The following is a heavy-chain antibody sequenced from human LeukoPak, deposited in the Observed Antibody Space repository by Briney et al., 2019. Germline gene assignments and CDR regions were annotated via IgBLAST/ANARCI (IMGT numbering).Heavy chain of an antibody. CDR1: GFTFPTFW. CDR3: ARMQMDTGYRPFDI. V-gene: IGHV3-7*01. D-gene: IGHD5-24*01. Sequence: PGGSLRLSCAASGFTFPTFWMAWVRQAPGKGLEWVAKIKEDGSEKDYVDSVKGRSTIYRDNAKNSLHLQMNYLRAEDTAVYYCARMQMDTGYRPFDIWGQGTMVAVSS. CDR2: IKEDGSEK. J-gene: IGHJ3*02.